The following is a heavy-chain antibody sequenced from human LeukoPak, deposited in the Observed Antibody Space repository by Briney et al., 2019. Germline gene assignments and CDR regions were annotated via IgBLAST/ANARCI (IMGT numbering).Heavy chain of an antibody. V-gene: IGHV3-21*01. CDR2: ISSSSTYI. D-gene: IGHD2/OR15-2a*01. Sequence: KTGGSLRLSCAASGFTFSSSTMTWVRESPGKGLGWVSSISSSSTYIYYADSVKGRFIISRDNAKNSLYLQMNSLRAEDTAVFYCARDFLNAIDIWGQGTMVTVSS. CDR3: ARDFLNAIDI. CDR1: GFTFSSST. J-gene: IGHJ3*02.